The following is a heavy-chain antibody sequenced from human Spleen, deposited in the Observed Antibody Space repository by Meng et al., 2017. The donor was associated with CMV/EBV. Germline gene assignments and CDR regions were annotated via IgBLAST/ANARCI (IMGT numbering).Heavy chain of an antibody. CDR2: ISGSGGST. CDR1: GFTFSSYA. J-gene: IGHJ6*02. CDR3: ARDSMLQQIGGSYYYYGMDV. D-gene: IGHD2-8*01. V-gene: IGHV3-23*01. Sequence: GGSLRLSCAASGFTFSSYAMSWVRQAPGKGLEWVSAISGSGGSTYYADSVKGRFTISRDNSKNTLYLQMNSLRDEDTAVYYCARDSMLQQIGGSYYYYGMDVWGQGTTVTVSS.